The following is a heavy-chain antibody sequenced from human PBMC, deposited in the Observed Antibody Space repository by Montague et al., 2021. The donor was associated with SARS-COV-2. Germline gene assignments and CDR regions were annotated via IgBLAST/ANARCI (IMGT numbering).Heavy chain of an antibody. Sequence: SETLSLTCTVSGGSIISYYWSWIRQYPGKRLEWIGYIYSTGSSDYNPSLESRVTMSIDMSKNQFSLNLTSVTAADTAVYYCAKRGGWPYFDFWGQGTLATDSS. CDR3: AKRGGWPYFDF. V-gene: IGHV4-59*08. D-gene: IGHD6-19*01. CDR2: IYSTGSS. CDR1: GGSIISYY. J-gene: IGHJ4*02.